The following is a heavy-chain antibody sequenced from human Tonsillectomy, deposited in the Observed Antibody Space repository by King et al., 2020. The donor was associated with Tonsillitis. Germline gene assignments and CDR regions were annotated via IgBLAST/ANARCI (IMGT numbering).Heavy chain of an antibody. CDR2: IYYSGRT. J-gene: IGHJ4*02. Sequence: QLQESGPGLVKPSETLSLTCTVSGGSISSSSYYWGWIRQPPGKGLEWIGSIYYSGRTYYNPSLKSRVTISVDTSKNQFSLKLSSVTAADTAVYYCARRAAGDPLFDYWGQGTLVTVSS. CDR1: GGSISSSSYY. D-gene: IGHD4-17*01. CDR3: ARRAAGDPLFDY. V-gene: IGHV4-39*01.